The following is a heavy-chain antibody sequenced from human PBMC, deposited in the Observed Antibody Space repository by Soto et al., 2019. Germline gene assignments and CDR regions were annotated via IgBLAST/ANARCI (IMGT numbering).Heavy chain of an antibody. V-gene: IGHV1-18*01. CDR3: ARIIVATMIDF. CDR1: GCTFTSFG. J-gene: IGHJ4*02. Sequence: ASVKVSCKASGCTFTSFGISWVRQAPGQGLEWMGWISPYNGNTHYAQKVQGRVTMTTDTSTSTAYMDLRSLRSDDTAVYYCARIIVATMIDFWGQGARVTVSS. D-gene: IGHD5-12*01. CDR2: ISPYNGNT.